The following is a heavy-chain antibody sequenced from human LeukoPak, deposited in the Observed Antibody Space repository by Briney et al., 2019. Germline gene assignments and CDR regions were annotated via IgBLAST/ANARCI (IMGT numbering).Heavy chain of an antibody. Sequence: PGGSLRLSCAASGFTFSTYAMNWVRQAPGKGLEWVSVISGSGSNTYYADSVKGRFTISRDNAKNSLSLQMNSLRAEDTAVYYCARDLGYSSGPNYWGQGTRVTVSS. J-gene: IGHJ4*02. D-gene: IGHD6-19*01. V-gene: IGHV3-23*01. CDR3: ARDLGYSSGPNY. CDR1: GFTFSTYA. CDR2: ISGSGSNT.